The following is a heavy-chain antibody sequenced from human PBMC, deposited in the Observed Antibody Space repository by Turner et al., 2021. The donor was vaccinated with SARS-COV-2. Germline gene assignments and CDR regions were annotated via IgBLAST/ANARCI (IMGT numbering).Heavy chain of an antibody. CDR2: TSYDGSNK. D-gene: IGHD4-4*01. CDR1: GFPFSSYG. V-gene: IGHV3-30*18. J-gene: IGHJ4*02. Sequence: QVQLVESGGGVVQPGRSLRLSCAASGFPFSSYGMPWVRQAPGKGLEWVAVTSYDGSNKYYADSVKGRFTISRDNSKNTLYLQMNSLRAEDTAVYYCAKQQGLYSNPMYYFDYWGQGTLVTVSS. CDR3: AKQQGLYSNPMYYFDY.